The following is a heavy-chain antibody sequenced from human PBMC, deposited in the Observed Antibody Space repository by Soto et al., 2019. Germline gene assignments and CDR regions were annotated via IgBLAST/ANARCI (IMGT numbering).Heavy chain of an antibody. J-gene: IGHJ4*02. CDR2: IYHSGRT. D-gene: IGHD1-20*01. CDR3: ARWVEVSLDYFDS. V-gene: IGHV4-31*03. CDR1: GGSMSNGYYY. Sequence: QVQLQESGPGLVKPSQTLSLTCTVSGGSMSNGYYYWSWVRQNPGKGLEWIGHIYHSGRTYYNPSLTSRVGILVDTSKNQFSLNLNSVTAADTAVYYCARWVEVSLDYFDSWGQGTPVTVSS.